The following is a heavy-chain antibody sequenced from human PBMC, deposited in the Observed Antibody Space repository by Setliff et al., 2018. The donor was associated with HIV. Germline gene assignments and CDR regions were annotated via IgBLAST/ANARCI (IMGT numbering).Heavy chain of an antibody. CDR1: GYTLTELS. CDR3: ATDLGYSSHLYSECFQP. Sequence: ASVKVSCKISGYTLTELSIHWVRQAPGKGLEWMANFDPEDGETFYAQKFQGRLTMTEDTSTDTAYMELSSLRSDDTAMYYCATDLGYSSHLYSECFQPWGQGTVVTVSS. D-gene: IGHD6-13*01. CDR2: FDPEDGET. J-gene: IGHJ1*01. V-gene: IGHV1-24*01.